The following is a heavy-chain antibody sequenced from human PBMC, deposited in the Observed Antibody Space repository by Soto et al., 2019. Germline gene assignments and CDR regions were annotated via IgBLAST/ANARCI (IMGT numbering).Heavy chain of an antibody. CDR3: ARGSRQYQLLHYFDY. CDR2: ISSSGSTI. J-gene: IGHJ4*01. CDR1: GFTFSDYY. V-gene: IGHV3-11*01. D-gene: IGHD2-2*01. Sequence: QVQLVESGGGLVKPGGSLRLSCAASGFTFSDYYMSWIRQAPGKGLEWVSYISSSGSTIYYADSVKGRFTISRDNATNSRYLQMNRLRAEDTAVSYWARGSRQYQLLHYFDYWGHGTLVTVSS.